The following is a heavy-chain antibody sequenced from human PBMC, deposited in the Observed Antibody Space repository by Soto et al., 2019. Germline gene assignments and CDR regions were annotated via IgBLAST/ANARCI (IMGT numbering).Heavy chain of an antibody. D-gene: IGHD3-16*01. CDR1: GFIFATTA. J-gene: IGHJ4*02. V-gene: IGHV3-23*01. CDR3: AAVMGSDYDYVWGSLSFDH. Sequence: VQLLQSGGGLVQPGGPLRLSCEASGFIFATTAMGWVRQAPGKGLEWVSTISGSGVRTYYADSVKGRFTISRGNSKNTLVLQMNSLRADDTAVYFCAAVMGSDYDYVWGSLSFDHWGQGALVTVST. CDR2: ISGSGVRT.